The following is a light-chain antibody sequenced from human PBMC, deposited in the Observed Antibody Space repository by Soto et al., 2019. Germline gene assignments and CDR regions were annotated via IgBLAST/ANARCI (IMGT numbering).Light chain of an antibody. V-gene: IGKV4-1*01. CDR1: QSVLYSSDNKNY. J-gene: IGKJ4*01. CDR3: QQYYSTPPT. Sequence: DIVMTQSPDSLAVSLGERATINCKSSQSVLYSSDNKNYLAWYQQKPRQPPKLLIIWASSRGSGVPDRFSGSGFGTDFTLTISSLQAEDVAVYYCQQYYSTPPTFGGGTKVEIK. CDR2: WAS.